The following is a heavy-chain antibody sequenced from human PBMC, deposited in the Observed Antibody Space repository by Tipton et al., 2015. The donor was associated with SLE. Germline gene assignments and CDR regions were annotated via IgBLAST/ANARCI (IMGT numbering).Heavy chain of an antibody. V-gene: IGHV3-33*01. J-gene: IGHJ3*01. CDR2: IWYDGSNK. D-gene: IGHD2/OR15-2a*01. CDR3: ARDRRGGHFSDAFDP. CDR1: GFTFSSYG. Sequence: RSLRLSCAASGFTFSSYGMHWVRQAPGKGLEWVAVIWYDGSNKDYADSGKGRFTISRDNSKNTVYLQMNNVRPVDTAIYYCARDRRGGHFSDAFDPWGQGKMVTAAS.